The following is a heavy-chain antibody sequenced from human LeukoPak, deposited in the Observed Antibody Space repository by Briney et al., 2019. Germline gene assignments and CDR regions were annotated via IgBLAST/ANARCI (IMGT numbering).Heavy chain of an antibody. CDR2: MFYSGST. D-gene: IGHD2/OR15-2a*01. CDR1: TDSFSSSY. V-gene: IGHV4-59*08. J-gene: IGHJ3*01. Sequence: PSGTLSLTCTVSTDSFSSSYWSWIRQPPGKGLEWIGYMFYSGSTKYNPSLKSRVTISVDTSKNHFSLRLNSVTAADTAVYYCARHRQYDADVFDLWGQGTMVIVS. CDR3: ARHRQYDADVFDL.